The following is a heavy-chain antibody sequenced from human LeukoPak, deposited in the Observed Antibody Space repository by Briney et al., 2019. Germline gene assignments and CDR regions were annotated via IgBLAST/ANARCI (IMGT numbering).Heavy chain of an antibody. CDR2: ISSTSTYI. CDR1: GFTFSTYS. Sequence: GGSLRLSCAASGFTFSTYSMNWVRQAPGKGLEWVSSISSTSTYIHDADSVKGRFTIYRDNAKNSLYLQMNSLRAEDTAMYYCARGMRQIDDAFDLWGQGTMVTVSS. J-gene: IGHJ3*01. D-gene: IGHD6-25*01. CDR3: ARGMRQIDDAFDL. V-gene: IGHV3-21*06.